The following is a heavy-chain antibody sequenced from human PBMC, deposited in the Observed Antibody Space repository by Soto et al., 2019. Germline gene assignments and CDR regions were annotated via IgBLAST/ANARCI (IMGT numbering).Heavy chain of an antibody. CDR2: IYYSGST. CDR3: ARRFPNSSGWYFDY. D-gene: IGHD6-19*01. CDR1: GDSISSSNYY. J-gene: IGHJ4*02. Sequence: QLQLQESGPGLVKPSETLSLTCTVSGDSISSSNYYWGWIRQPPGKGLEWIGGIYYSGSTYYNPSLKSRVTINADTSKNQFSPGLTSVTATDPAVYYCARRFPNSSGWYFDYWGQGTLVTVSS. V-gene: IGHV4-39*01.